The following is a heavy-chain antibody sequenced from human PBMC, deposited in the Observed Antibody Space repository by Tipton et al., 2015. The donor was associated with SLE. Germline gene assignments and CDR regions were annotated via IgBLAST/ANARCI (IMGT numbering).Heavy chain of an antibody. V-gene: IGHV5-51*03. Sequence: QLVQSGAEVKKLGESLKISCKTSGYDFFAHWIGWVRQMPGKGLEWMGSIYPGDFDTRYSPSFQGQATISADKSVTTAYLQWSSLKASDTAMYYCARRVLVGANNDFDYWGQGTLVTVSS. CDR1: GYDFFAHW. CDR3: ARRVLVGANNDFDY. D-gene: IGHD1-26*01. J-gene: IGHJ4*02. CDR2: IYPGDFDT.